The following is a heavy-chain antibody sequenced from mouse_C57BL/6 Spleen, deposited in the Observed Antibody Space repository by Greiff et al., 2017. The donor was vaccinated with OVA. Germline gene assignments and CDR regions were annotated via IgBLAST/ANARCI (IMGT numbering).Heavy chain of an antibody. J-gene: IGHJ3*01. CDR2: INPNNGGT. V-gene: IGHV1-26*01. CDR1: GYTFTDYY. CDR3: ALEAAY. Sequence: VQLQQSGPELVKPGASVKISCKASGYTFTDYYMNWVKQSHGKSLEWIGDINPNNGGTSYNQKFKGKATLTVDKSSSTAYMELRSLTSEDSAVYYCALEAAYWGQGTLVTVSA.